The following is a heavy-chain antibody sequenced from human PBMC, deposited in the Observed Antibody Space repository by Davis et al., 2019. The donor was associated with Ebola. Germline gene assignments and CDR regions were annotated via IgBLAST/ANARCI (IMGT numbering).Heavy chain of an antibody. Sequence: GESLKISCAASGFTFSSYAMSWVRQAPGKGLEWVAAMTGSGGTTNYADSVRGRFTISRDNSKDTLYLQMNSLRAEDTAVYYCAKDATGWVWGAFDIWGQGTMVTGSA. CDR2: MTGSGGTT. D-gene: IGHD1-14*01. CDR1: GFTFSSYA. J-gene: IGHJ3*02. V-gene: IGHV3-23*01. CDR3: AKDATGWVWGAFDI.